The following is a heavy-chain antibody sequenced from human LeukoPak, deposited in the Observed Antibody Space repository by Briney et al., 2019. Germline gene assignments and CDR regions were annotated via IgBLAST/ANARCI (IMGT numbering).Heavy chain of an antibody. Sequence: GESLKISCKGSGYNFETYWIAWVRQMPGKGLEWMGIIYPDDSDTRYSPSFQGQVTISVDKSISTAYLQWSSLKASDTAMYYCARGEYCVGDCYNDYWGQGTLVTVSS. J-gene: IGHJ4*02. CDR1: GYNFETYW. D-gene: IGHD2-21*01. CDR2: IYPDDSDT. V-gene: IGHV5-51*01. CDR3: ARGEYCVGDCYNDY.